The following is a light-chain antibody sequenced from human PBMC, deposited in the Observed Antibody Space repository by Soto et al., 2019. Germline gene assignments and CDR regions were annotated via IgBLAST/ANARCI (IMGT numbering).Light chain of an antibody. CDR2: KAS. J-gene: IGKJ1*01. CDR3: QQSDSRWP. CDR1: QSISSW. Sequence: DIQMTQSPSTLSASVGDTVTITCRASQSISSWLAWYQQKPGKAPKLLIYKASSLQTGVPSRFSGSGSGTEFTLTISSLQPDDFATYYCQQSDSRWPFGQGTKVEIK. V-gene: IGKV1-5*03.